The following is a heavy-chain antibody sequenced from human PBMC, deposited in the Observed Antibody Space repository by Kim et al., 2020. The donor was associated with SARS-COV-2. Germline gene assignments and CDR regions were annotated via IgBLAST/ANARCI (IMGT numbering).Heavy chain of an antibody. CDR3: ARARGGTMRVVVSGAFDI. CDR2: IYYSGST. D-gene: IGHD3-22*01. V-gene: IGHV4-31*03. J-gene: IGHJ3*02. Sequence: SETLSLTCTVSGGSISSGGYYWSWIRPHPGKGLEWIGYIYYSGSTYYNPSLKSRVTISVDTSKNQFSLKLSSVTAADTAVYYCARARGGTMRVVVSGAFDIWGQGTMVTVSS. CDR1: GGSISSGGYY.